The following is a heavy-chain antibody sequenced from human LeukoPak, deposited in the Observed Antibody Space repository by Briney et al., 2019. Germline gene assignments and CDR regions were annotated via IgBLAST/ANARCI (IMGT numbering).Heavy chain of an antibody. V-gene: IGHV4-39*01. CDR2: ICYSGSI. J-gene: IGHJ4*02. Sequence: SETLSLTCTVSGGSISSSSYYWGWIRQPPGKGQEWIGSICYSGSIYYNPSLKSRVTISVDTSKNQFSLKLSSVTAADTAVYFCARHRSGSYYKALDYWGQGTLVAVSS. CDR3: ARHRSGSYYKALDY. D-gene: IGHD3-10*01. CDR1: GGSISSSSYY.